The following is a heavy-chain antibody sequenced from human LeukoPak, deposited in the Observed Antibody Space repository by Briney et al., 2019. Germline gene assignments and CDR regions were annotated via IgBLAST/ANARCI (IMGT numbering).Heavy chain of an antibody. V-gene: IGHV1-69*05. D-gene: IGHD6-6*01. Sequence: ASVKVSCKASGGTFSSYAISWVRQAPGQGLEWMGGIIPIFGTANYAQKFRGRVTITTDESTSTAYMELSSLRSEDTAVYYCARAGGREYSSSRNLDYWGQGTLVTVSS. J-gene: IGHJ4*02. CDR3: ARAGGREYSSSRNLDY. CDR1: GGTFSSYA. CDR2: IIPIFGTA.